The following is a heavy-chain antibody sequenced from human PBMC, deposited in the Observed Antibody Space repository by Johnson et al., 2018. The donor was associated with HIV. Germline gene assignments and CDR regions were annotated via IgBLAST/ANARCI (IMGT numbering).Heavy chain of an antibody. V-gene: IGHV3-30-3*01. J-gene: IGHJ3*02. D-gene: IGHD6-19*01. CDR1: GFTFSSYA. Sequence: QVQLVESGGGLVQPGGSLRLSCAASGFTFSSYAMSWVRQAPGQGLEWVAVISYDGSNEYYADSVKGRFTISRDKSKNTLFLQMNTLRAEDTAVYYCAKGGSGTTRIRAQKGAFDIWGQGTMVTVSS. CDR3: AKGGSGTTRIRAQKGAFDI. CDR2: ISYDGSNE.